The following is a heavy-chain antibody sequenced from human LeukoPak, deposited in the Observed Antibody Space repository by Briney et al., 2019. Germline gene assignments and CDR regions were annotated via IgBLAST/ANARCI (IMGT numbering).Heavy chain of an antibody. CDR1: GFTFSSYG. D-gene: IGHD6-19*01. J-gene: IGHJ4*02. CDR2: ISYDGSNQ. CDR3: AKRGYSSGYYVIDY. V-gene: IGHV3-30*18. Sequence: SGRSLRLSCAASGFTFSSYGMHWVRQAPGKGLEWVAVISYDGSNQYYADSVKGRFTISRDNSKNTLYPQMNSLKTEDTAVYYCAKRGYSSGYYVIDYWGREPWSPSP.